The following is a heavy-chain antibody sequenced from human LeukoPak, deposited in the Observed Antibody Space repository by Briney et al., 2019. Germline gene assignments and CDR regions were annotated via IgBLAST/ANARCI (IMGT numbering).Heavy chain of an antibody. Sequence: KVSCKGSGYSFTSYWIGWVRQMPGKGLEWVGIIYPGDSDTRYSPSFQGQVTISADKSISTAYLQWSSLKASDTAMYYCAREHYSGSYFIDYWGQGTLVTVAS. D-gene: IGHD1-26*01. J-gene: IGHJ4*02. CDR2: IYPGDSDT. CDR1: GYSFTSYW. V-gene: IGHV5-51*01. CDR3: AREHYSGSYFIDY.